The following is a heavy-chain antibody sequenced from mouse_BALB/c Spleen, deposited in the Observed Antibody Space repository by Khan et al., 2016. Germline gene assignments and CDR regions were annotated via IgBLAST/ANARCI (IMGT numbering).Heavy chain of an antibody. CDR2: ISYDGSN. Sequence: EVQLQESGPGLVKPSQSLSLTCSVTGYSITSGYYWNWIRQFPGTNLEWMGYISYDGSNNYNPSLKNRISIARDTSKNQFFLKLNSVTTEDTATYDGARLRRVYAMDYWGQGTSVTVSS. CDR3: ARLRRVYAMDY. CDR1: GYSITSGYY. V-gene: IGHV3-6*02. J-gene: IGHJ4*01.